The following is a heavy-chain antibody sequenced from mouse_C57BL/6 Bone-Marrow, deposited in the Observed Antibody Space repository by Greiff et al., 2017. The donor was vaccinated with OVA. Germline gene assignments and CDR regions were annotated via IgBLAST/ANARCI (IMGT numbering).Heavy chain of an antibody. J-gene: IGHJ4*01. CDR2: IDPNSGGT. D-gene: IGHD3-2*02. CDR1: GYTFTSYW. CDR3: TRGGSSGYGHYYAMDY. Sequence: VQLQQPGAELVKPGASVKLSCKASGYTFTSYWMHWVKQRPGRGLEWLGRIDPNSGGTKYNEKFKSKATLTVDNTSSTAYMQLSSLTSEDSAVYACTRGGSSGYGHYYAMDYWGQGTSVTVSS. V-gene: IGHV1-72*01.